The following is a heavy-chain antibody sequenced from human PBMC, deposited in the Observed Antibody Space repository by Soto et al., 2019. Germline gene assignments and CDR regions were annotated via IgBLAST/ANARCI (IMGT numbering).Heavy chain of an antibody. D-gene: IGHD1-26*01. V-gene: IGHV1-46*01. J-gene: IGHJ4*02. CDR3: ARDPEWEDFDY. Sequence: QVQLVQSGAEVKKPGASVKVSCQASGYNFISYYMHWVRQAPGQGLEWMGRINPGGGSTSYAQKFQGGVTMTRDTSTRTVYMELTNLRSDDTAVYYCARDPEWEDFDYWGQGTLVTVSS. CDR1: GYNFISYY. CDR2: INPGGGST.